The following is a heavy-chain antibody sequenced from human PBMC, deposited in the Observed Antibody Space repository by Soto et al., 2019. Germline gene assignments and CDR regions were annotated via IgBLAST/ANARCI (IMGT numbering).Heavy chain of an antibody. Sequence: SETLSLTCTVSGGSVSSGSYYWSWIRQPPGKGLEWIGYIYYSGSTNYNPSLKSRVTISVDTSKNQFSLKLSSVTAADTAVYYCASSGSYHNWFDPWGQGTLVTVSS. J-gene: IGHJ5*02. V-gene: IGHV4-61*01. CDR1: GGSVSSGSYY. CDR2: IYYSGST. D-gene: IGHD1-26*01. CDR3: ASSGSYHNWFDP.